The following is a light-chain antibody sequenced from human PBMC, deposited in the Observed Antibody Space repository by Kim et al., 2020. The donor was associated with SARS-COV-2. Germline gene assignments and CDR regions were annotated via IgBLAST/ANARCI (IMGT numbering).Light chain of an antibody. Sequence: EIVLTQSPGTLSLSPGERATLACRASQSVSSSYLAWYQQKPGQAPRLLIYGASSRATGIPDRFSGSGSGTDFTLTISRLEPKDFAVYYCHQYGSSPGTFGHGTKLEI. J-gene: IGKJ2*02. CDR2: GAS. CDR3: HQYGSSPGT. V-gene: IGKV3-20*01. CDR1: QSVSSSY.